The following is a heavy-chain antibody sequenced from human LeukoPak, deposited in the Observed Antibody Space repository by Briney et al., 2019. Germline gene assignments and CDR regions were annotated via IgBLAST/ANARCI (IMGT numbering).Heavy chain of an antibody. Sequence: GGSLRLSCAASGFTFSSYGMHWVRQAPGKGLEWVAVISYDGSNKYYADSVKGRFTISRDNSKNTLYLQMNSLRAEETAVYYCAKDLERHIVVVTASAVDYWGQGTLVTVSS. CDR3: AKDLERHIVVVTASAVDY. V-gene: IGHV3-30*18. D-gene: IGHD2-21*02. J-gene: IGHJ4*02. CDR1: GFTFSSYG. CDR2: ISYDGSNK.